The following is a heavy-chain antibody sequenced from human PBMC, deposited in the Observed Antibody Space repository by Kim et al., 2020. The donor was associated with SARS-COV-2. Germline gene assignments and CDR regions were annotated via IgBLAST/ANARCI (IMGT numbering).Heavy chain of an antibody. Sequence: GGSLRLSCAASGFIVSYNYMVWVRQAPGKGLQWVSAIFNDGTTYYADSVKGRFTISRHNSKNTLDLQLNSLRPEDTAVYYCATARWWDDVDLLFDYWGQGIVVTVSS. CDR2: IFNDGTT. J-gene: IGHJ4*02. V-gene: IGHV3-53*04. D-gene: IGHD4-17*01. CDR3: ATARWWDDVDLLFDY. CDR1: GFIVSYNY.